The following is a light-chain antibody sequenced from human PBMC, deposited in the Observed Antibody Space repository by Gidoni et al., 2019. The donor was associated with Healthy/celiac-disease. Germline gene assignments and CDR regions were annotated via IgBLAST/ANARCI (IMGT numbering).Light chain of an antibody. CDR1: QSISSW. CDR3: QQYNSYWT. Sequence: DIQRTESPSTLSASVGDRVTITYRASQSISSWLAWYQQKPGKAPKLLIYDASSLESGVPSRFSCGGSGTDVTLTIRSLQPDDFATYYCQQYNSYWTFXXXTKVEIK. V-gene: IGKV1-5*01. CDR2: DAS. J-gene: IGKJ1*01.